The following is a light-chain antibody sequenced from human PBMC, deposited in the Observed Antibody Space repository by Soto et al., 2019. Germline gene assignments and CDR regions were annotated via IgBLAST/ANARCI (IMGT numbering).Light chain of an antibody. J-gene: IGLJ2*01. CDR3: QTWDTGARVV. CDR2: LSSDGSH. CDR1: SGHSSYA. V-gene: IGLV4-69*01. Sequence: QPVLTQSPAASASLGASVKLTCTLSSGHSSYAIAWQQQQPEKGPRYLMKLSSDGSHSKGDGIPDRFSGSSPGAERYLTISSLQAEDEADYYCQTWDTGARVVFGGGTKVTVL.